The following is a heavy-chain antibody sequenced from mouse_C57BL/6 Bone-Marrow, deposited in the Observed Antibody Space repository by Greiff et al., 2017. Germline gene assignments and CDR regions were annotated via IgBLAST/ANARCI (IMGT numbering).Heavy chain of an antibody. CDR1: GYTFTDYN. J-gene: IGHJ3*01. CDR2: INPNNGGT. D-gene: IGHD1-1*01. V-gene: IGHV1-22*01. Sequence: VQLQQSGPELVKPGASVKMSCKASGYTFTDYNMHWVKQSHGKSLEWIGYINPNNGGTSYNQKFKGKATLTVNKSSSTAYMELRSLTSEDSAVYYCARIQDYYGSSSFAYWGQGTLVTVSA. CDR3: ARIQDYYGSSSFAY.